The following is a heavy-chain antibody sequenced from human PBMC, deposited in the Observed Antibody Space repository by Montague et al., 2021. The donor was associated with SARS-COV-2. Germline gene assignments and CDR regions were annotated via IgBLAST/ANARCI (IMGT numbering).Heavy chain of an antibody. CDR3: ARYSYSGTYFGLNDAFDI. J-gene: IGHJ3*02. V-gene: IGHV6-1*01. D-gene: IGHD1-26*01. Sequence: CAISGDSASSNNAAWNWIRQSPSKGLEWLRRTCYRSEWYFDYAISLRGRITINPDTSKNRFSLQLDSVTLDDTAVYYCARYSYSGTYFGLNDAFDIWGQGTLVTVSS. CDR1: GDSASSNNAA. CDR2: TCYRSEWYF.